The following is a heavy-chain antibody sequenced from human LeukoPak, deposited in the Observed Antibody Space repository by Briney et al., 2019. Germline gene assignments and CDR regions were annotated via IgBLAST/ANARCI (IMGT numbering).Heavy chain of an antibody. V-gene: IGHV1-8*01. CDR3: LVYYDSSGQHAFDI. D-gene: IGHD3-22*01. Sequence: GASVKVSCKASGYTFTSYDINWVRQATGQGLEWMGWMNPNSGNTGYAQKFQGRVTMTRNTSISTAYMELSSLRSEDTAVYYCLVYYDSSGQHAFDIWGLGTMVTVSS. CDR1: GYTFTSYD. CDR2: MNPNSGNT. J-gene: IGHJ3*02.